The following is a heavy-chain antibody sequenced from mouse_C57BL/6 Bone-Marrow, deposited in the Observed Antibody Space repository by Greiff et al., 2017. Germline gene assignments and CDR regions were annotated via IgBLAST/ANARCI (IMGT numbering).Heavy chain of an antibody. Sequence: DVMLVESGGDLVKPGASLKLSCAASGFTFSSYGMSWVRQTPDKRLEWVATISSGGSYTYYPDSVKGRFTISRDNAKNTLYLQMSSLKSEDTAVYYCARRGLLRLFDYWGQGTTLTVSS. V-gene: IGHV5-6*02. D-gene: IGHD1-2*01. J-gene: IGHJ2*01. CDR3: ARRGLLRLFDY. CDR1: GFTFSSYG. CDR2: ISSGGSYT.